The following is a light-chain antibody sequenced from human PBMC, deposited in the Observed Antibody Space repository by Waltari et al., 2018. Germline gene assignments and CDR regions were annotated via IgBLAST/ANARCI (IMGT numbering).Light chain of an antibody. V-gene: IGKV3-20*01. J-gene: IGKJ2*01. CDR1: QSVSSSY. CDR3: QQYGSSPMYT. Sequence: EIVLTQSPGTLSLSPGERATLSCRASQSVSSSYLAWYQQKPGQAPRLLIYGASSRATGIPDRFSGSGSVTDFTLTISRLEPEGFAVYYCQQYGSSPMYTFGQGTKLEIK. CDR2: GAS.